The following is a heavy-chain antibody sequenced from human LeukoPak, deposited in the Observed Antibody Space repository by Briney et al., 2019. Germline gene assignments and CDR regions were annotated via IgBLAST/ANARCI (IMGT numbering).Heavy chain of an antibody. Sequence: GGSLRLSCAASGFTFSSYWMSWVRQAPGKGLEWVANIKQDGSEKYYVDSVKGRFTISRDNAKNSLYLQMNSLRAEDTAVYYCARSGASSYDYIDYWGQGTLVTVSS. V-gene: IGHV3-7*01. D-gene: IGHD5-12*01. CDR3: ARSGASSYDYIDY. CDR2: IKQDGSEK. CDR1: GFTFSSYW. J-gene: IGHJ4*02.